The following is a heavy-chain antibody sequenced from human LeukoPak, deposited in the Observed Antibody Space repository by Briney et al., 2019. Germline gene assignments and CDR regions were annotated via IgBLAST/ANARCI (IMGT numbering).Heavy chain of an antibody. CDR1: GGTFSSYA. V-gene: IGHV1-2*02. CDR3: ARGQSGNSEYSGCDYFDS. J-gene: IGHJ4*02. Sequence: GASVKVSCKASGGTFSSYAISWVRQAPGQGLEWMGWINPNNGGTNYAQKFQGRVSMTRETSISTAYMELSRLRSDDTAVYYCARGQSGNSEYSGCDYFDSWGQGTLVTVSS. CDR2: INPNNGGT. D-gene: IGHD5-12*01.